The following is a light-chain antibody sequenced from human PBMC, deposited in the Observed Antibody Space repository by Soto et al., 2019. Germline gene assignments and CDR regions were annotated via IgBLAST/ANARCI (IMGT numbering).Light chain of an antibody. V-gene: IGKV3-20*01. J-gene: IGKJ1*01. Sequence: EIVLTQSPGTLSLSPGERATLSCRASQSVSSSFLAWYQQKPGQAPRLLIYGASSRATGIPDRFSGSGSGTDFTLTISGLEPEDCAVYYCQQYGSSPWTFGHGTKVEIK. CDR1: QSVSSSF. CDR3: QQYGSSPWT. CDR2: GAS.